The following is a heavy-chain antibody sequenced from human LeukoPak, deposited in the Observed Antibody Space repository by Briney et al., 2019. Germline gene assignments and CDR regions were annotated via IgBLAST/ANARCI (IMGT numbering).Heavy chain of an antibody. CDR1: GFTFSDYY. J-gene: IGHJ6*02. Sequence: PGGSLRLSCAASGFTFSDYYMNWIRQAPGQGLEWVSYISSSSSTIYYADSVKGRFTISRDNAKNSLYLQMNSLRAEDTAVYYCARVGLVSGPGMDVWGQGTTVTVSS. D-gene: IGHD3-16*01. V-gene: IGHV3-11*04. CDR2: ISSSSSTI. CDR3: ARVGLVSGPGMDV.